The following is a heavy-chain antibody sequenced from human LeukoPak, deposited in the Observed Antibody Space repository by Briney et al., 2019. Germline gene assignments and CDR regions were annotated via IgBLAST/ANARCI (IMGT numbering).Heavy chain of an antibody. V-gene: IGHV4-59*01. CDR3: ASHTRGDDAFDI. CDR2: IHYSGST. CDR1: GGSISSYY. D-gene: IGHD3-10*01. J-gene: IGHJ3*02. Sequence: SETLSLTCTVSGGSISSYYWSWIRQPPGKGLEWIGYIHYSGSTNYNPSLKSRVTISVDTSKNQFSLKLSSVTAADTAVYYCASHTRGDDAFDIWGPGTMVTVSS.